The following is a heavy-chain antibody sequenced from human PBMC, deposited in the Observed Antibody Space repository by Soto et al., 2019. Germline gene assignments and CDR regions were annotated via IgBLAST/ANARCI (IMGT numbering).Heavy chain of an antibody. CDR2: INPNSGGT. CDR1: GYTFTGYY. CDR3: ARDSPVGSCSGGSCYSLAFDY. J-gene: IGHJ4*02. D-gene: IGHD2-15*01. Sequence: QVQLVQSGAEVKKPGASVKVSCKASGYTFTGYYMHWVRQAPGQGLEWMGWINPNSGGTNYAQKFQGWVTMTRDTSISTAYMELTRMRSDDTAVYYCARDSPVGSCSGGSCYSLAFDYWGQGTLVTVSS. V-gene: IGHV1-2*04.